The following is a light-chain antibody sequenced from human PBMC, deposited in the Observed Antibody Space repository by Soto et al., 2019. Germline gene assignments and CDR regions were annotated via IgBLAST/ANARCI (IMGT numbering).Light chain of an antibody. CDR3: QSFDSSRFYV. Sequence: QSVLTQPPSVSGAPGQRVTISCTGSSSNIGAGYEVHWYQQLPGTVPKLVIYGDSNRPSGVPDRFSGSKSGTSASLAITGLQAEDEADYYCQSFDSSRFYVFGTGTKVTVL. J-gene: IGLJ1*01. CDR2: GDS. CDR1: SSNIGAGYE. V-gene: IGLV1-40*01.